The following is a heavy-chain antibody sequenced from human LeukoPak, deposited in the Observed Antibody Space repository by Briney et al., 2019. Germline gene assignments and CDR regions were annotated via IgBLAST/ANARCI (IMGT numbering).Heavy chain of an antibody. CDR3: ARPHCSSTSCYNRTAF. CDR1: GFTFSSYW. V-gene: IGHV3-7*01. Sequence: GGSLRLSCAASGFTFSSYWMSWVRQVPGKGLEWVANIKQDGSEKYYVDSVKGRFTISRDNAKNSLYLQMNSLRAEDTAVYYCARPHCSSTSCYNRTAFRGQGTLVTVSS. J-gene: IGHJ4*02. D-gene: IGHD2-2*02. CDR2: IKQDGSEK.